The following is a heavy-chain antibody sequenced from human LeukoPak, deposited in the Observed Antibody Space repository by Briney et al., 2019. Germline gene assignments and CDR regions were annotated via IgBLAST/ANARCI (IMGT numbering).Heavy chain of an antibody. CDR1: GFTFSDFY. CDR2: SSNGGSTI. Sequence: GGSLRLSCAASGFTFSDFYMTWIRQAPGKGLEWVSYSSNGGSTIYYADSVKGRFTISRDNAKNSLYLQMNSLRAEDTAVYYCARDMGGGSSDYWGQGTLVTVSS. J-gene: IGHJ4*02. D-gene: IGHD1-26*01. CDR3: ARDMGGGSSDY. V-gene: IGHV3-11*04.